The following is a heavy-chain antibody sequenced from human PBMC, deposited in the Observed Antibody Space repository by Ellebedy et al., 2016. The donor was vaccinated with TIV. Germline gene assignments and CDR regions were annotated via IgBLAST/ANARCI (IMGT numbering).Heavy chain of an antibody. CDR1: GFTFSSYA. J-gene: IGHJ5*02. V-gene: IGHV3-30-3*01. D-gene: IGHD2-2*01. Sequence: GESLKISCASSGFTFSSYAMHWVRQAPGKGLEWVAVISHDGSNKYNADSVKCRFSISRDNSKNTMYLQMNSLRPEDTAVYYCARGGRGGILVVPGAMDGPWGQGTLVTVSS. CDR3: ARGGRGGILVVPGAMDGP. CDR2: ISHDGSNK.